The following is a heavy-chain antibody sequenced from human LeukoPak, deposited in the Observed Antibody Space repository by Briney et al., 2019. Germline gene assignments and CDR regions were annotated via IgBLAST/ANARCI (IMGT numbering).Heavy chain of an antibody. Sequence: GGSLRLSCAASGFTFSSYGMHWVRQAPGKGLEWVAFIRYDGSNKYYADSVKGRFTISRDNSKNTLYLQMNSLRAEDTAVYYCAKGTLGYSYGYVDYWGQGTLVTVSS. CDR2: IRYDGSNK. CDR3: AKGTLGYSYGYVDY. J-gene: IGHJ4*02. V-gene: IGHV3-30*02. D-gene: IGHD5-18*01. CDR1: GFTFSSYG.